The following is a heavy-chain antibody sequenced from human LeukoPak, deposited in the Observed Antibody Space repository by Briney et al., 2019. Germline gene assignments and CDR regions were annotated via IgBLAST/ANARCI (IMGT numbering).Heavy chain of an antibody. Sequence: PGGSLRLSCAASGFTFSSYVMSWVRQAPGKGLEWVSAISGSGGNTYYADSVKGRFTISRDNAKNSLYLQMNSLRAEDTAVYYCVYSGSYWGFDYWGQGTLVTVSS. J-gene: IGHJ4*02. V-gene: IGHV3-23*01. CDR2: ISGSGGNT. CDR3: VYSGSYWGFDY. CDR1: GFTFSSYV. D-gene: IGHD1-26*01.